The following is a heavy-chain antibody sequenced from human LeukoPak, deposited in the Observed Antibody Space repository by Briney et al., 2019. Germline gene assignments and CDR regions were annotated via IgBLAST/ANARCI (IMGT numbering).Heavy chain of an antibody. CDR1: GFTFSSYA. D-gene: IGHD5-18*01. J-gene: IGHJ4*02. CDR3: ARASRGYNYGSPDY. Sequence: GGSLRLSCAASGFTFSSYAMHWVRQAPGKGLEWVTIISYDGSINYYADSVKGRFTISRDNSNNTLYLQMNSLRAEDTAVHYCARASRGYNYGSPDYWGQGTLVTVSS. V-gene: IGHV3-30*04. CDR2: ISYDGSIN.